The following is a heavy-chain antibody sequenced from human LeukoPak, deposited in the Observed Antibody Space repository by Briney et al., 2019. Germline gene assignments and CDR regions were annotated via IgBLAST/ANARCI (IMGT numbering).Heavy chain of an antibody. D-gene: IGHD3-10*01. CDR1: GGSIISYY. CDR3: TRHAPVPVIGHGMGV. CDR2: IYYTGIT. Sequence: SETLSLTCSVSGGSIISYYWSWIRQPPGKGLGWIGYIYYTGITKYSPSLTSRVTISVDTSKNQFSLKLTSVTAADTAVYYCTRHAPVPVIGHGMGVWGQGTTVTVSS. V-gene: IGHV4-59*08. J-gene: IGHJ6*02.